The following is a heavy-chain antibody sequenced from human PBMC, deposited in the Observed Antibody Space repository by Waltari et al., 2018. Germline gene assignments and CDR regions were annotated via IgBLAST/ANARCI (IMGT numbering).Heavy chain of an antibody. CDR3: ARDVSRRLAAAGDAFDI. D-gene: IGHD6-13*01. J-gene: IGHJ3*02. Sequence: QVQLVQSGAEVKKPGSSVKVSCKASGGTFSSYAISWVRQAPGQGLEWMGRISPIFGTANYAQKFQGRVTITADKSTGTAYMELGSLRSEDTAVYYCARDVSRRLAAAGDAFDIWGQGTMVTVSS. V-gene: IGHV1-69*13. CDR2: ISPIFGTA. CDR1: GGTFSSYA.